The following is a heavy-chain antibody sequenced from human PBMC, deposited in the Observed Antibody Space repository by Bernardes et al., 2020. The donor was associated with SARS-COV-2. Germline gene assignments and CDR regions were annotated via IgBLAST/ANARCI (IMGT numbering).Heavy chain of an antibody. D-gene: IGHD6-6*01. Sequence: GGSLRLSCAASGFIFSIYGMHWVRQAPGKGLEWVAVISVDGSNEYYADSVKGRFTISRDNSKNTLYLQMNSLRPEDSAVYYCAKQDSSSSVETFDYWGRGTLVTVSS. CDR1: GFIFSIYG. CDR2: ISVDGSNE. CDR3: AKQDSSSSVETFDY. V-gene: IGHV3-30*18. J-gene: IGHJ4*02.